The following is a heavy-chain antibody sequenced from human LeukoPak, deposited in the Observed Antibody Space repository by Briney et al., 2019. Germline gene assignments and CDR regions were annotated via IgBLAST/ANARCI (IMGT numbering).Heavy chain of an antibody. CDR3: ARCFMAAAIDY. J-gene: IGHJ4*02. V-gene: IGHV4-38-2*02. CDR2: IYHSGST. D-gene: IGHD6-25*01. Sequence: SETLSLTCTVSGGSISSGYYWGWIRQPPGKGLEWIGSIYHSGSTYYNPSLKSRVTISVDTSKNQFSLKLSSVTAADTAVYYCARCFMAAAIDYWGQGTLVTVSS. CDR1: GGSISSGYY.